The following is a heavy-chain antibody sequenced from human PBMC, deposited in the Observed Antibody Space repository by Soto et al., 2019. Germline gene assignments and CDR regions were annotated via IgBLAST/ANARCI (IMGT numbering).Heavy chain of an antibody. CDR1: GLTFSSYS. J-gene: IGHJ4*02. CDR2: ISSSSSTI. Sequence: GGSLRLSCAASGLTFSSYSMNWVRQAPGKGLEWVSYISSSSSTIYYADSVKGRFTISRDNAKNSLYLQMNSLRAEDTAVYYCARDFYGGHFDYWGQGTLVTVSS. V-gene: IGHV3-48*01. D-gene: IGHD4-17*01. CDR3: ARDFYGGHFDY.